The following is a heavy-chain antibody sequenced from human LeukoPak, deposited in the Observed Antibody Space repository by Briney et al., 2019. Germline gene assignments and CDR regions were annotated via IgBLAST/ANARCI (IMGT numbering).Heavy chain of an antibody. CDR1: GGSISSGSYY. D-gene: IGHD5-12*01. CDR3: ARGWLRSNDAFDI. CDR2: IYTSGST. Sequence: SQTLSLTCTVSGGSISSGSYYWSWIRQPAGKGLGWIGRIYTSGSTNYNPSLKSRVTISVDTSKNQFSLKLSSVTAADTAVYYCARGWLRSNDAFDIWGQGTMVTVSS. V-gene: IGHV4-61*02. J-gene: IGHJ3*02.